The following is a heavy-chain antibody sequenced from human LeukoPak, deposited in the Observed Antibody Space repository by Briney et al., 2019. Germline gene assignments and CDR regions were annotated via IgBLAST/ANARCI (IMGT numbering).Heavy chain of an antibody. CDR1: GGSFSGYY. D-gene: IGHD4-17*01. CDR2: INHSGST. Sequence: PSETLSLACAVYGGSFSGYYWSWIRQPPGKGLEWIGEINHSGSTNYNPSLKSRVTISVDTSKNQFSLKLSSVTAADTAVYYCARPVTTTPDDAFDIWGQGTMVTASS. J-gene: IGHJ3*02. V-gene: IGHV4-34*01. CDR3: ARPVTTTPDDAFDI.